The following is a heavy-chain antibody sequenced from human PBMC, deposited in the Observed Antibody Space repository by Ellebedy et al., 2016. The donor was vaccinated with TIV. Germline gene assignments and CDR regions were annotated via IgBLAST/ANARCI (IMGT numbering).Heavy chain of an antibody. D-gene: IGHD1-26*01. Sequence: GESLKISCAASGFTVSSNYMTWVRQAPGKGLEWVSVIYSGGTTHYADSVKGRFTISRDKSKNTLYLQMSSLRTEDTAVYYCAKAGGSKRSATYYLVDYWGQGTLVTVSS. J-gene: IGHJ4*02. CDR2: IYSGGTT. CDR3: AKAGGSKRSATYYLVDY. V-gene: IGHV3-53*01. CDR1: GFTVSSNY.